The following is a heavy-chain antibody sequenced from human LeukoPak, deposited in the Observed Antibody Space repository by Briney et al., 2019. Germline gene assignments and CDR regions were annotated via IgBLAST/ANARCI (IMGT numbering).Heavy chain of an antibody. Sequence: GGSRRLSCAASGFTFSSDAMSWVRQAPGKGLEWVSTINYSGGTTYYADSVKGRFTISRDNSQNMLYLQMNSLRAEDTAVYFCANRPGWRAFDYWGQGTLVTVSS. CDR3: ANRPGWRAFDY. J-gene: IGHJ4*02. CDR2: INYSGGTT. CDR1: GFTFSSDA. V-gene: IGHV3-23*01.